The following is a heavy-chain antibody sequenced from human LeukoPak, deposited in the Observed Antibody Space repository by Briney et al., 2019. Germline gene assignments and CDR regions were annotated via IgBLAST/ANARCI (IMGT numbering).Heavy chain of an antibody. CDR3: ATSISSGSLKMDY. CDR1: GGSISNSGYY. Sequence: ASETLSLTCTVSGGSISNSGYYWAWIRQPPGKGLEWIGSIYYSGTTYYTPSLKSRVTISVDTSKNQFSLQLSSVTPADTAVYYCATSISSGSLKMDYWGQGTLVTVSS. V-gene: IGHV4-39*01. D-gene: IGHD3-22*01. CDR2: IYYSGTT. J-gene: IGHJ4*02.